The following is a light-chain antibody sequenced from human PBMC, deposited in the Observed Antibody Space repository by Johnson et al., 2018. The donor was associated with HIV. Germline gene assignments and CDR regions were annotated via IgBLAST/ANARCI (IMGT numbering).Light chain of an antibody. J-gene: IGLJ1*01. V-gene: IGLV1-51*02. CDR1: SSNVGNNY. CDR3: GTWDSSLSACV. Sequence: QSVLTQPPSVSAAPGQKVTISCSGSSSNVGNNYVSWYQQLPGTAPKLLIYENYKRPSGIPDRFSGSKSGTSATLGITGLQTGDEADYYCGTWDSSLSACVFGTGTKVTVL. CDR2: ENY.